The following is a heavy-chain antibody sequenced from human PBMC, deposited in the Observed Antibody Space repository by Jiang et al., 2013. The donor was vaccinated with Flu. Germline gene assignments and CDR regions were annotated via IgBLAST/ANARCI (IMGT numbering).Heavy chain of an antibody. Sequence: GLVKPSETLSLTCTVSGGSISSYYWSWIRQPPGKGLEWIGYIYYSGSTNYNPSLKSRVTISVDKSKNQFSLKLSSVTAADTAVYYCARQHRGQWLVLFDYWGQGTLVTVSS. J-gene: IGHJ4*02. CDR1: GGSISSYY. V-gene: IGHV4-59*12. CDR2: IYYSGST. CDR3: ARQHRGQWLVLFDY. D-gene: IGHD6-19*01.